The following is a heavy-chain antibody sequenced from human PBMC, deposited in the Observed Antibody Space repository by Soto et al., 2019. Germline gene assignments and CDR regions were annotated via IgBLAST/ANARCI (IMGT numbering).Heavy chain of an antibody. Sequence: GGSLRLSCAASGFTFSSYAMHWVRQAPGKGLEWVAVISYDGSNKYYADSVKGRFTISRDNSKNTLYLQMNSLRAEDTAVYYCARDGSSSSWLDWYFDLWGRGTLATVSS. D-gene: IGHD6-13*01. CDR3: ARDGSSSSWLDWYFDL. V-gene: IGHV3-30-3*01. CDR2: ISYDGSNK. CDR1: GFTFSSYA. J-gene: IGHJ2*01.